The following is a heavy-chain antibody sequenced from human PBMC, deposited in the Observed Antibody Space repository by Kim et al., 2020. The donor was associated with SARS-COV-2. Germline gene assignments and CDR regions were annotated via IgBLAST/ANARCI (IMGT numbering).Heavy chain of an antibody. Sequence: GGSLRLSCAASGFTFSDYAMSWVRQAPGKGLEWVSSISTPGKNTYYADSVKGRFTISRDNSKNTLFLQMSSLRDEDTGVYYCVKGGRVTRIAGAAADVWG. D-gene: IGHD6-19*01. CDR1: GFTFSDYA. CDR2: ISTPGKNT. J-gene: IGHJ6*01. CDR3: VKGGRVTRIAGAAADV. V-gene: IGHV3-23*01.